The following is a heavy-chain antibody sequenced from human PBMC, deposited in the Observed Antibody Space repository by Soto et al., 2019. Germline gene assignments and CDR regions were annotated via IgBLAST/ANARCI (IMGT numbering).Heavy chain of an antibody. Sequence: SXPGLVKPSQTLSLTCTVSGGSISSGGYYWSWIRQHPGKGLEWIGYIYYSGSTYYNSXLKXRVTISVDTSKNQFSLKLNSVTAADTAVYYCARVWDSSGPNFDYWGQGTLVTVSS. CDR3: ARVWDSSGPNFDY. J-gene: IGHJ4*02. CDR2: IYYSGST. V-gene: IGHV4-31*03. CDR1: GGSISSGGYY. D-gene: IGHD3-22*01.